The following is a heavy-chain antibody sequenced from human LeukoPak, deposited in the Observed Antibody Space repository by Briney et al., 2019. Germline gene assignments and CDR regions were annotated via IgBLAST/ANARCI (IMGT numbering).Heavy chain of an antibody. Sequence: GASVKVSCKASGYTFTSYIISWVRQAPGQGLEWMGWISAYNGNTNYAQKLQGRVTMTTDTPTSTAYMELRSLRSDDTAVYYCAREGILYYHYGMDVWGQGTTVTVSS. CDR1: GYTFTSYI. J-gene: IGHJ6*02. V-gene: IGHV1-18*01. CDR3: AREGILYYHYGMDV. D-gene: IGHD2-15*01. CDR2: ISAYNGNT.